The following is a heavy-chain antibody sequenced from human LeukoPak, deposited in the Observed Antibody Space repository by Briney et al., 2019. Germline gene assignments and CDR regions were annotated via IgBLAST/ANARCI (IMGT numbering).Heavy chain of an antibody. Sequence: GESLKISCKGSGYGFTSYWIGWVRQMPGKGLEWMGIIYPGDSDTRYSPSFQGQVTISADKSISTAYLQWSSLKASDTAMYYCARGAAPHLYYFDYWGQGTLVTVSS. J-gene: IGHJ4*02. CDR2: IYPGDSDT. D-gene: IGHD6-6*01. V-gene: IGHV5-51*01. CDR1: GYGFTSYW. CDR3: ARGAAPHLYYFDY.